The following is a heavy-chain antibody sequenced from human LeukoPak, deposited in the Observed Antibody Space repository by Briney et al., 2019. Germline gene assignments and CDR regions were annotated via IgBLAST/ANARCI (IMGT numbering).Heavy chain of an antibody. CDR1: SGSTSDTSYY. J-gene: IGHJ4*02. Sequence: PQTLSLTCTVTSGSTSDTSYYWGWTRQPPGKGTKWIRDIYYSGNTYHNPALKSRVNISIATSKDQFALRLSSVTAADTAVYYCGLLRRWAVGGSPKYYFDYWGQGTLVTVSS. V-gene: IGHV4-39*01. CDR2: IYYSGNT. CDR3: GLLRRWAVGGSPKYYFDY. D-gene: IGHD1-26*01.